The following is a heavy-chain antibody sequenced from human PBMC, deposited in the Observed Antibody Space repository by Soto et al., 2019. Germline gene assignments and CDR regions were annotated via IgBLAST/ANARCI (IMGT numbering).Heavy chain of an antibody. CDR2: VSGRGGST. J-gene: IGHJ6*02. CDR1: GFTFNHYA. V-gene: IGHV3-23*01. Sequence: VHLLESGGGLVQPGGSLRLACTASGFTFNHYAMSWVRQAPGKGLEWVSAVSGRGGSTKYADSVKGRFIISRDNSSSTLYLQMDSLRGEDTAVYYCAKDSTVTTSLYFYSYGFDVWGQGTTVTVSS. D-gene: IGHD4-17*01. CDR3: AKDSTVTTSLYFYSYGFDV.